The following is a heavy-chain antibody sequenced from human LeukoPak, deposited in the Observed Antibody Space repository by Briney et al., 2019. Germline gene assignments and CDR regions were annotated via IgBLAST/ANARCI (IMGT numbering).Heavy chain of an antibody. Sequence: ASVKVSCKASGYTFTSYFMYWVRQAPGQGLEWMGLINPRGGTTRYAQKFQGRVTMTTDTSTSTAYMELRSLRSDDTAVYYCARDTPNVLLWFGELDYFDYWGQGTLVTVSS. CDR3: ARDTPNVLLWFGELDYFDY. V-gene: IGHV1-46*01. CDR1: GYTFTSYF. J-gene: IGHJ4*02. D-gene: IGHD3-10*01. CDR2: INPRGGTT.